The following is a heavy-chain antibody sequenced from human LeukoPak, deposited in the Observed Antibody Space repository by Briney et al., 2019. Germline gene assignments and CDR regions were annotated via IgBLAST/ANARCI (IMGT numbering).Heavy chain of an antibody. CDR2: ISAYNGNT. J-gene: IGHJ4*02. CDR3: ARVSQRGIAAAAPFDY. V-gene: IGHV1-18*01. D-gene: IGHD6-13*01. CDR1: GYTFTSYG. Sequence: EASVTVSCKASGYTFTSYGISWVRQAPGQGLEWMGWISAYNGNTNYAQKLQGRVTMTTDTSTSTAYMELRSLRSDDTAVYYCARVSQRGIAAAAPFDYWGQGTLVTVSS.